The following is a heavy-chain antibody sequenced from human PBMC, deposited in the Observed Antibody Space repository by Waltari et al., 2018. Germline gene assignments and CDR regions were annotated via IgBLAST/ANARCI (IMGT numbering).Heavy chain of an antibody. CDR3: AIGRDGYKPFDY. Sequence: QVQLVESGGGVVQPGRSLRLSCAASGFTFSSYGMHWVRQAPGKGLEWVAVISYDGSNKYYADSVKGRFTISRDNSKNTLYLQMNSLRAEDTAVYYCAIGRDGYKPFDYWGQGTLVTVSS. V-gene: IGHV3-30*03. CDR2: ISYDGSNK. D-gene: IGHD5-12*01. J-gene: IGHJ4*02. CDR1: GFTFSSYG.